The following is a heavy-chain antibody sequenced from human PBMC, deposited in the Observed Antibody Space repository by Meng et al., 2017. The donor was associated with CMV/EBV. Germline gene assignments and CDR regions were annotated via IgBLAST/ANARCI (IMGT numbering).Heavy chain of an antibody. V-gene: IGHV1-69*10. CDR1: GGTFSSYA. Sequence: SVKVSCKASGGTFSSYAISWVRQAPGQGLEWMGGIIPILGIANYAQKFQGRVTITADKSTSTAYMELSSLRSEDTAVYYCARALRVKKYNSHPDVWGQGTTVTV. CDR3: ARALRVKKYNSHPDV. CDR2: IIPILGIA. J-gene: IGHJ6*02. D-gene: IGHD1-20*01.